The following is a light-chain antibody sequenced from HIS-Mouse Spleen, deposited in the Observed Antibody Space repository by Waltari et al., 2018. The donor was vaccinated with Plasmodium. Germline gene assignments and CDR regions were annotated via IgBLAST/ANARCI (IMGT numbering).Light chain of an antibody. J-gene: IGLJ3*02. Sequence: QSALTQPASVSGSPGQSITISCTGTSSDVRSYNLASWYQQHPGKAPKLMIYEGSKRPSGVSNRFSGSKSGNTASLTISGLQAEDEADYYCCSYAGSSTWVFGGGTKLTVL. CDR3: CSYAGSSTWV. CDR2: EGS. V-gene: IGLV2-23*01. CDR1: SSDVRSYNL.